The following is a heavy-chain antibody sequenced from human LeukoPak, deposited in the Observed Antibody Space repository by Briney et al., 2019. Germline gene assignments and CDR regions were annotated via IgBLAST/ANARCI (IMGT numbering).Heavy chain of an antibody. V-gene: IGHV2-5*01. CDR3: AHLTTSAYYYDY. CDR1: GFSVSSSGVA. J-gene: IGHJ4*02. Sequence: SGPTLVKXTETLTLTCTCSGFSVSSSGVAAGWIRQPPGKALEWLVHIYCNDDDRYSTSLRSRLTITSDTSENQVVLTMTNMDPVDTATYYCAHLTTSAYYYDYWGQGTLVTVSS. CDR2: IYCNDDD. D-gene: IGHD1-1*01.